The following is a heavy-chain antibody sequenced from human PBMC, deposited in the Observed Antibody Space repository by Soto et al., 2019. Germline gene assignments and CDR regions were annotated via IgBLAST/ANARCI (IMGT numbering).Heavy chain of an antibody. Sequence: ASVKVSCKASGFGLINYGFTWVRQAPGQGLEWMGWISAYNGNTIYAQNLQGRLTMTRDTSTSTAYMELRSLRSDDTAVYYCARLGVTTSVYYYTMDVWGQGTTVTGSS. V-gene: IGHV1-18*04. D-gene: IGHD4-4*01. J-gene: IGHJ6*02. CDR1: GFGLINYG. CDR3: ARLGVTTSVYYYTMDV. CDR2: ISAYNGNT.